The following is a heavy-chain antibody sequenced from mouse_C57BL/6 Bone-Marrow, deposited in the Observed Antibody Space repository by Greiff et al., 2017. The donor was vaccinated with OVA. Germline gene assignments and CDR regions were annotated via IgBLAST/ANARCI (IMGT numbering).Heavy chain of an antibody. Sequence: EVNLMESGGDLVKPGGSLKLSCAASGFTFSSYGMSWVRQPPDKRLEWVATISSGGSYTYYPDSVKGRFTISRDNAKNTLYLQMSSLKSEDTAMYYCARGYYYGSSYGYWGQGTTLTVSS. V-gene: IGHV5-6*01. CDR3: ARGYYYGSSYGY. CDR2: ISSGGSYT. D-gene: IGHD1-1*01. CDR1: GFTFSSYG. J-gene: IGHJ2*01.